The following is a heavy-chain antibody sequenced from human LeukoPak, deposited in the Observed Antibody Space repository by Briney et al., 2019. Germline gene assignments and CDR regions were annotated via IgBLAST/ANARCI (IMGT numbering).Heavy chain of an antibody. Sequence: ASQTLSLTCSVSGGSISSGDHYWSWIRQPPREGLEWIGNIHYSGSTYVNPSLKSRLSMSVDTSSNQFSLKLRSVTAADTAVYYCARGKVFDPCGPGTLVTVSS. J-gene: IGHJ5*02. V-gene: IGHV4-30-4*01. CDR2: IHYSGST. CDR1: GGSISSGDHY. CDR3: ARGKVFDP.